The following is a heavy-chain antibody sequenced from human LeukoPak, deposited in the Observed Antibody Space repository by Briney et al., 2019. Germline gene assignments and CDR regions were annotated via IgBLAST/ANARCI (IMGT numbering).Heavy chain of an antibody. CDR1: GFTFSTYG. CDR2: MSDSGTNT. CDR3: AKDLRREGATPLDY. D-gene: IGHD1-26*01. J-gene: IGHJ4*02. Sequence: GGSLRLSCGASGFTFSTYGMTWVRQAPGKGLEWASGMSDSGTNTYYADSVKGRFTISRDNSKNTLYLQMNSLRAEDTAVYYCAKDLRREGATPLDYWGQGTLVTVSS. V-gene: IGHV3-23*01.